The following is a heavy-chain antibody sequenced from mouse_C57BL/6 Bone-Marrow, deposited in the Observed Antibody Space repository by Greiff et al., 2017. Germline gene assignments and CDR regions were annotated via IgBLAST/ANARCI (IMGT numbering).Heavy chain of an antibody. D-gene: IGHD1-1*01. Sequence: EVQRVESGEGLVKPGGSLKLSCAASGFTFSSYAMSWVRQTPEKRLEWAAYISSGGDYIYYADTVKGRFTISRDNARNTLYLQMSSLKSEDTAMYYCTRDPLSSYAMDYWGQGTSVTVSS. V-gene: IGHV5-9-1*02. J-gene: IGHJ4*01. CDR3: TRDPLSSYAMDY. CDR1: GFTFSSYA. CDR2: ISSGGDYI.